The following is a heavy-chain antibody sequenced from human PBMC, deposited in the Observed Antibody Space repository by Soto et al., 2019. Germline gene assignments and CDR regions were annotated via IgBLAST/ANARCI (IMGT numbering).Heavy chain of an antibody. V-gene: IGHV3-48*01. Sequence: PGGSLRLSCAASGFTFSSYSMSWVRQAPGKGLEWVSYISSSSSTIYYADSVKGRFTISRDSAKNSLYLQMNSLRAEDTAVYFCARDSYDVFTGYYTPHNWGQGTLVTVSS. CDR1: GFTFSSYS. D-gene: IGHD3-9*01. CDR3: ARDSYDVFTGYYTPHN. J-gene: IGHJ4*02. CDR2: ISSSSSTI.